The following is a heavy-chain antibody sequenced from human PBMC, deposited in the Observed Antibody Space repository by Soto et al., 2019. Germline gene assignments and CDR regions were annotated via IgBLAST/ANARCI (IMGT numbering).Heavy chain of an antibody. CDR2: INPNSGGT. Sequence: GASVKVSCKASGYTFTGYYMHWVRQAPGQGLEWMGWINPNSGGTNYAQKLQGWVTMTRDTSISTAYMELSRLRSDDTAVYYCARAAASWSVAGRFGWDAFDIWGQGTMVTVSS. J-gene: IGHJ3*02. V-gene: IGHV1-2*04. D-gene: IGHD6-19*01. CDR1: GYTFTGYY. CDR3: ARAAASWSVAGRFGWDAFDI.